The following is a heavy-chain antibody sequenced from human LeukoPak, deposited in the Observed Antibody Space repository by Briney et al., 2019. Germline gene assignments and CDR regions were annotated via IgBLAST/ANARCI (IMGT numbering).Heavy chain of an antibody. CDR2: ISRNSGDI. D-gene: IGHD4-17*01. CDR1: GFTFDDYA. CDR3: ARDYGALRTHGMDV. J-gene: IGHJ6*02. Sequence: PGGSLRLSCATSGFTFDDYAMHWVRQAPGKGLEWVSSISRNSGDIGYADSVKGRFTISRDNAKNSLYLQMNSLRAEDTAVYYCARDYGALRTHGMDVWGQGTTVTVSS. V-gene: IGHV3-9*01.